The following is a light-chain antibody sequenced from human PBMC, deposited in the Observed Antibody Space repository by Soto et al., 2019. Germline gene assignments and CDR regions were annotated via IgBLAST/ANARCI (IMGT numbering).Light chain of an antibody. CDR1: SSNIGAGYD. CDR2: TNS. J-gene: IGLJ3*02. V-gene: IGLV1-40*01. CDR3: QSYDSSLSALV. Sequence: QSVLTQPPSVSGAPGRGVTIPCAGTSSNIGAGYDVHWYQQVPGTAPKLLIYTNSNRPSGVPDRFSGSKSGTSASLAITGLQAADEADYYCQSYDSSLSALVFGGGTKLTVL.